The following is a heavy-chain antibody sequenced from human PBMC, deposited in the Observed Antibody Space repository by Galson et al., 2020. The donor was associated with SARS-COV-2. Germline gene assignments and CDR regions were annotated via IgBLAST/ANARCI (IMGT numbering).Heavy chain of an antibody. V-gene: IGHV3-23*01. Sequence: GGSLRLSCAASGFTFSNHVMAWLRHIPKRGLEWVSSIGATDGSTHYAGPVKGRFTISRDNSVNTLFLQMSSLRADDTAVYYCAKYGGVGYSGYVDFWGQGALVTVSS. CDR3: AKYGGVGYSGYVDF. CDR1: GFTFSNHV. J-gene: IGHJ4*02. CDR2: IGATDGST. D-gene: IGHD5-12*01.